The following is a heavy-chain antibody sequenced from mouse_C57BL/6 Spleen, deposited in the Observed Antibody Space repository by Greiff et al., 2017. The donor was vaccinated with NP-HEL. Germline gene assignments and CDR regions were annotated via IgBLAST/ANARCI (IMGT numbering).Heavy chain of an antibody. CDR1: GFTFSDYG. Sequence: EVQLVESGGGLVKPGGSLKLSCAASGFTFSDYGMHWVRQAPEKGLEWVAYISSGSSTIYYADTVKGRVTISRDNAKNTLFLQMTSLRSEDTAMYYCAREIYDGYFTDYYAMDYWGQGTSVTVSS. D-gene: IGHD2-3*01. V-gene: IGHV5-17*01. CDR2: ISSGSSTI. CDR3: AREIYDGYFTDYYAMDY. J-gene: IGHJ4*01.